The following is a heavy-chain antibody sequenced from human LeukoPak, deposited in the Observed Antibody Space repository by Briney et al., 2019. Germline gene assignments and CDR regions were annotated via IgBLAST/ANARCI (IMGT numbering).Heavy chain of an antibody. D-gene: IGHD5-12*01. CDR2: IYYSGST. J-gene: IGHJ4*02. V-gene: IGHV4-39*01. Sequence: QSSETLSLTCTVSGGSISSSYYYWGWIRQPPGKGLEWIGSIYYSGSTYYNPSLESRVTISVDTSKNQFSLKLSSVTAADTAVYYCARRVDPSGYDSAFDYWGQGTLVTVSS. CDR3: ARRVDPSGYDSAFDY. CDR1: GGSISSSYYY.